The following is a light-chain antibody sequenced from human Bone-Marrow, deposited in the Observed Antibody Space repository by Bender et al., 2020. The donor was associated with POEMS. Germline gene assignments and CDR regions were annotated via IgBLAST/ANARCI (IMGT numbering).Light chain of an antibody. CDR3: CSYAGSSTLI. J-gene: IGLJ2*01. V-gene: IGLV2-23*02. CDR1: SSDVGTSSL. Sequence: QSALTQPASVSGSPRQSITISCTGTSSDVGTSSLVSWYQKHPGKAPKLMIYDVTRRPSGVSNRFSGSKSGNTASLTISGIQAEDEADYYCCSYAGSSTLIFGGGTQLTVL. CDR2: DVT.